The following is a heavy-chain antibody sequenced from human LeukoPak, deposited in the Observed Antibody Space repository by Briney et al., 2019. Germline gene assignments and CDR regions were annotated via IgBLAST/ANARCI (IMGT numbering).Heavy chain of an antibody. Sequence: ASVKVSCKASGYTFTGYYMHWVRRAPGQGLEWLGWINLNSGDTTYAQLFQGRVTMARDTSISTAYMELSSLRSDDTAVYYCARTTAGGHCSNTNCPGPWYFDYWGQGTPVTASS. CDR3: ARTTAGGHCSNTNCPGPWYFDY. V-gene: IGHV1-2*02. J-gene: IGHJ4*02. D-gene: IGHD2-2*01. CDR1: GYTFTGYY. CDR2: INLNSGDT.